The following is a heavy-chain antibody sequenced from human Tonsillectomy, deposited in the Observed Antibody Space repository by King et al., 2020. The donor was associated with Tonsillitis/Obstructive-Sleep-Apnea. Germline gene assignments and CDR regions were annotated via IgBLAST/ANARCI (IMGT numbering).Heavy chain of an antibody. J-gene: IGHJ6*03. Sequence: QLVESGGGLVRPGGSLRLSCAASGFTFSDFYMSWIRQAPGKGLEWVSYIGSSGSTIYYADSVKGRFTISRDNAKNSLYLQMNSLRAEDTAVYYCAGGYSSSWSSRYYYYMDVWGKGTTVTVSS. D-gene: IGHD6-13*01. CDR1: GFTFSDFY. CDR3: AGGYSSSWSSRYYYYMDV. V-gene: IGHV3-11*01. CDR2: IGSSGSTI.